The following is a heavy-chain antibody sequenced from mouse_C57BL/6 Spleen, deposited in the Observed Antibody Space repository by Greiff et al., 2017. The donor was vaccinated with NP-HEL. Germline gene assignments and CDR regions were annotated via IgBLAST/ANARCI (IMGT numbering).Heavy chain of an antibody. J-gene: IGHJ3*01. Sequence: EVQLQQSGAELVKPGASVKLSCTASGFNIKDYYMHWVQQRTEQGLEWIGRIDPEDGDTKYAPQFQGKAPLTADTSSHPAYLQLSSLTSEDTAVYYCARGDYYGNYEGAYGGQGTRVTVSA. CDR1: GFNIKDYY. CDR2: IDPEDGDT. CDR3: ARGDYYGNYEGAY. V-gene: IGHV14-2*01. D-gene: IGHD2-1*01.